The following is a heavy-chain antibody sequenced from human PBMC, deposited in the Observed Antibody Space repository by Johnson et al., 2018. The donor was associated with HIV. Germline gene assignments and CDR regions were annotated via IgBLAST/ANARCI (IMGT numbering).Heavy chain of an antibody. CDR3: ARERITMVRGVTEDAFDI. D-gene: IGHD3-10*01. Sequence: VQLVESGGGVVRPGGSLRLSCAASGFTFDDYGMSWVRQAPGKGLEWVSGINWNGGSTGYADSVKGRFTISRDNAKNSLYLQMNSLRAEDTALYYCARERITMVRGVTEDAFDIWGQGTMVTVSS. CDR2: INWNGGST. V-gene: IGHV3-20*04. J-gene: IGHJ3*02. CDR1: GFTFDDYG.